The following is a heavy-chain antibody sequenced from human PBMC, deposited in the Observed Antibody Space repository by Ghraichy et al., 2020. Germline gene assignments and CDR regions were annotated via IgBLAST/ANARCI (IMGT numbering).Heavy chain of an antibody. CDR2: ITDSGAYT. CDR3: AGGYKSVY. D-gene: IGHD5-18*01. Sequence: LSLTCAVSGFTFSDYAMAWVRQAPGKGLDWVSAITDSGAYTYYSDSVRGRFTISRDNSKSTLYLQMNRLRAEDTALYYCAGGYKSVYWGQGTLVTVSS. V-gene: IGHV3-23*01. CDR1: GFTFSDYA. J-gene: IGHJ4*02.